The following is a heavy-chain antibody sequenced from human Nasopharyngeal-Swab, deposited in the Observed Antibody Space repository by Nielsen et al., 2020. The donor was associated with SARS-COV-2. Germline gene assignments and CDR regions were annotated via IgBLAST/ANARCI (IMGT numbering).Heavy chain of an antibody. CDR2: ISFDGSHK. CDR3: ARDIYDSSGYFQPPGLYYYYGMDV. D-gene: IGHD3-22*01. V-gene: IGHV3-30*01. Sequence: GGSLRLSCAASGFTFSSYAMHWVRQPPGKGLEWVAVISFDGSHKYYADSVKGRSTISRDNSKNTLYLQVNSLRPEDTAVYYCARDIYDSSGYFQPPGLYYYYGMDVWGQGTTVTVSS. CDR1: GFTFSSYA. J-gene: IGHJ6*02.